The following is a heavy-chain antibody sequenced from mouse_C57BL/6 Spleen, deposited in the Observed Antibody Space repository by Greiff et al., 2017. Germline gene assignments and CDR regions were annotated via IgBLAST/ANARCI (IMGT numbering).Heavy chain of an antibody. D-gene: IGHD2-5*01. V-gene: IGHV1-80*01. CDR1: GYAFSSYW. Sequence: VQLQQSGAELVKPGASVKISCKASGYAFSSYWMNWVKQRPGKGLEWIGQIYPGDGDTNYNGKFKGKATLTADKSSSTAYMQLSSLTSEDSAVYFCARGDSNLAWFAYWGQGTLVTVSA. CDR3: ARGDSNLAWFAY. J-gene: IGHJ3*01. CDR2: IYPGDGDT.